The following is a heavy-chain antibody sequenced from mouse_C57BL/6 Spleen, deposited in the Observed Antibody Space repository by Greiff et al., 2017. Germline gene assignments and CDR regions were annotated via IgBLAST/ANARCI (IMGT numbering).Heavy chain of an antibody. D-gene: IGHD4-1*01. CDR2: INPNNGGT. CDR1: GYTFTDYN. Sequence: VQLKQSGPELVKPGASVKIPCKASGYTFTDYNMDWVKQSHGKSLEWIGDINPNNGGTIYNQKFKGKATLTVDKSSSTAYMELRSLTSEDTAVYYCARRLPGTGYFDVWGTGTTVTVSS. CDR3: ARRLPGTGYFDV. J-gene: IGHJ1*03. V-gene: IGHV1-18*01.